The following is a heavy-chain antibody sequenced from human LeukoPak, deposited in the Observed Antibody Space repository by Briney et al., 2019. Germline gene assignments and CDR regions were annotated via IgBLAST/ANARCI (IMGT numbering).Heavy chain of an antibody. D-gene: IGHD3-16*01. Sequence: HSGGTLRLSCAASGFTFSSYGMSWVRQAPGKGLEWVSAISGSGGSTYYADSVKGRFTISRDNSKNTLYLQMNSLRAEDTAVYYCAKWGRVGFRPYYFDYWGQGTLVTVSS. CDR1: GFTFSSYG. CDR2: ISGSGGST. J-gene: IGHJ4*02. V-gene: IGHV3-23*01. CDR3: AKWGRVGFRPYYFDY.